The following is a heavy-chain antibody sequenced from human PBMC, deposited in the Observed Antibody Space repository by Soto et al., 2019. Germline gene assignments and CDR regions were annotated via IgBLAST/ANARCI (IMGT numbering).Heavy chain of an antibody. J-gene: IGHJ5*02. D-gene: IGHD3-22*01. CDR2: ISSSGSII. Sequence: EVQLVESGGGLVQPGGSLRLSCAASGFTFSSYEMNWVRQAPGKGLEWVSYISSSGSIIYYADSVKGRFTISRDNAKNSLYLQMNSLRAEDTAVYYCARRVLYYYDSSGYPHWFDPWGQGTLVTVSS. CDR3: ARRVLYYYDSSGYPHWFDP. CDR1: GFTFSSYE. V-gene: IGHV3-48*03.